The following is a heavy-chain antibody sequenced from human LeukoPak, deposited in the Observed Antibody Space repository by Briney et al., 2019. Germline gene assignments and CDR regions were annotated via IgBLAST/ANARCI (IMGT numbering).Heavy chain of an antibody. J-gene: IGHJ4*02. CDR2: ISWNSGSI. CDR3: AKDIDSYSSGWYGGFDY. CDR1: GFTFDDYA. Sequence: QPGRYLSLSCAASGFTFDDYAMHWVRQAPGKGLEWVSGISWNSGSIGYADSVKGRFTISRDNAKNSLYLQMNSLRAEDTALYYCAKDIDSYSSGWYGGFDYWGQGTLVTVSS. V-gene: IGHV3-9*01. D-gene: IGHD6-19*01.